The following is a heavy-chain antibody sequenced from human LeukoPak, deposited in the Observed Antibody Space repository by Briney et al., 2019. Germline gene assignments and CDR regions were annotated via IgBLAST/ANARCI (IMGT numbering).Heavy chain of an antibody. J-gene: IGHJ5*02. CDR1: GYTFTSYY. CDR3: ARDELRVAAGELSLGWFDP. CDR2: INPSGGST. Sequence: GASVTVSCKPSGYTFTSYYMHWVRQPPGQGLEWMGLINPSGGSTIYAQKFQGRVAMTRDTSTSTVYMELSSLRSEDTAVYYCARDELRVAAGELSLGWFDPWGQGTLVTVSS. V-gene: IGHV1-46*01. D-gene: IGHD3-10*01.